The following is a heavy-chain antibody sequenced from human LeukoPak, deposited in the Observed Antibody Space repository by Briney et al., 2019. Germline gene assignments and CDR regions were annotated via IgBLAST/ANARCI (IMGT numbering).Heavy chain of an antibody. Sequence: GASVKVSCKASGYTFTSYGISWVRQAPGQGLEWMGWISAYNGNTNYTQKLQGRVTMTTDTSTSTAYMELSRLRSDDTAVYYCARDLGYYDRLDQFDCWGQGTLVTVFS. CDR1: GYTFTSYG. J-gene: IGHJ4*02. CDR2: ISAYNGNT. V-gene: IGHV1-18*01. D-gene: IGHD3-22*01. CDR3: ARDLGYYDRLDQFDC.